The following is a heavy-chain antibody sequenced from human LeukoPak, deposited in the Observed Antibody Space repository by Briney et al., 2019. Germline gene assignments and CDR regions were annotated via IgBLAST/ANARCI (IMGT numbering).Heavy chain of an antibody. J-gene: IGHJ6*03. Sequence: SETLSLTCTVSGGSISSYYWSWIRQPAGKGLEWIGRIYGTGTITYNPSLQSRVTMSVDTSKNEFSLKMSSVTAADTAVYYCARGAYYVKYYMDVWGKGTTVTISS. CDR3: ARGAYYVKYYMDV. CDR2: IYGTGTI. D-gene: IGHD3-10*02. CDR1: GGSISSYY. V-gene: IGHV4-4*07.